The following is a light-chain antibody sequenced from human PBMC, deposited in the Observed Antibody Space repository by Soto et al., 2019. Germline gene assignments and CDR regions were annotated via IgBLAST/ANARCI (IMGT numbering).Light chain of an antibody. CDR2: GAS. J-gene: IGKJ2*01. CDR3: QQSYKTPRT. V-gene: IGKV1-39*01. CDR1: LSISTE. Sequence: DIQMTQYPSSLSASVGDRVTITCRASLSISTELNLYQQKPGKAPKVLLFGASRLQSGVPSSFSGSGSGTDFTLTISNLPPEDFATYYCQQSYKTPRTFGQGTKLEIK.